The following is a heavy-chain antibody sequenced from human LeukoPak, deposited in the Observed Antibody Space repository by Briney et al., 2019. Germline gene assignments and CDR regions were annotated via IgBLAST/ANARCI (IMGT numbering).Heavy chain of an antibody. CDR3: ARDRSIAVAGPYWYFDL. D-gene: IGHD6-19*01. CDR2: INHSGST. Sequence: SETLSLTCAVYGGSFSGYYWSWIRQPPGKGLEWIGEINHSGSTNYNPSLKSRVTISVDTSKNQFSLKLSSVTAADTAVYYCARDRSIAVAGPYWYFDLWGRGTLVTVSS. V-gene: IGHV4-34*01. CDR1: GGSFSGYY. J-gene: IGHJ2*01.